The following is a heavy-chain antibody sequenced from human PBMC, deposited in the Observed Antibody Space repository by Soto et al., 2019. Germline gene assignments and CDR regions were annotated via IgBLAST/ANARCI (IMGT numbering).Heavy chain of an antibody. D-gene: IGHD3-22*01. J-gene: IGHJ1*01. Sequence: EVQLVESGGGLIQPGGSLRLSCAASGFTVSSNYMSWVRQAPGKGLEWVSVIYSGGSTYYADSVKGRFTISRDNSKNTRYLQMSRLRAEDTAVYYCARDRVESGYPEYFQNWGQGTLVTVSS. CDR1: GFTVSSNY. V-gene: IGHV3-53*01. CDR3: ARDRVESGYPEYFQN. CDR2: IYSGGST.